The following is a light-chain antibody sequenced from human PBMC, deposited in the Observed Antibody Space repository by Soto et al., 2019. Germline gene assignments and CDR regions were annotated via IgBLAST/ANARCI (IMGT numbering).Light chain of an antibody. CDR2: GTT. Sequence: EIVMTQSPATLSVSPGERVTLSCWASQSVSRKLAWYQQKPDQAPRLLIYGTTTRATGIPARFSGSGSGTEYTLTISSLQSEDFGIYYCQQYGHWPPYTFGQGTTLETK. CDR3: QQYGHWPPYT. CDR1: QSVSRK. V-gene: IGKV3-15*01. J-gene: IGKJ2*01.